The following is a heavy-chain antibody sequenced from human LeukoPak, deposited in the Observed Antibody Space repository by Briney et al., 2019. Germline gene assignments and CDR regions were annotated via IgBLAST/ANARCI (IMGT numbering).Heavy chain of an antibody. J-gene: IGHJ5*02. CDR3: ARVPFEDYSNYVHWFDP. CDR1: GGTFSSYA. V-gene: IGHV1-69*04. Sequence: GASVKVSCKASGGTFSSYAISWVRQAPGQGLEWMGRIIPILGIANYAQKFQGRVTITADKSTSTAYMELSSLRSEGTAVYYCARVPFEDYSNYVHWFDPWGQGTLVTVSS. D-gene: IGHD4-11*01. CDR2: IIPILGIA.